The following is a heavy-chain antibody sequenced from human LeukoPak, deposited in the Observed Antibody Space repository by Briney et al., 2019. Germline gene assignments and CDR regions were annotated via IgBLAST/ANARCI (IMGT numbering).Heavy chain of an antibody. J-gene: IGHJ4*02. CDR1: GFYFSDYY. Sequence: GGSLRLSCAASGFYFSDYYMTWIRQAPGKGLEWVSYFSSSGTYTNYADSVKGRFTISRDNAKKSLYLQMNSLSAEDTAVYYCAKIAGTYSPDYWGQGTLVTVSS. V-gene: IGHV3-11*06. CDR3: AKIAGTYSPDY. D-gene: IGHD1-26*01. CDR2: FSSSGTYT.